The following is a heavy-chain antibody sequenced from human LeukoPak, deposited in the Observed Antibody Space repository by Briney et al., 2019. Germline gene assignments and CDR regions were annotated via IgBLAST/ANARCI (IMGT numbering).Heavy chain of an antibody. Sequence: ASVKVSCKASGYTFTSYYMHWVRQAPGQGLEWMGIINPSGGSTSYAQKFQGRVTMTTDTSTSTAYMELRSLRSDDTAVYYCARDVPYKGFDPWGQGTLVTVSS. D-gene: IGHD3-10*01. CDR3: ARDVPYKGFDP. V-gene: IGHV1-46*01. CDR2: INPSGGST. J-gene: IGHJ5*02. CDR1: GYTFTSYY.